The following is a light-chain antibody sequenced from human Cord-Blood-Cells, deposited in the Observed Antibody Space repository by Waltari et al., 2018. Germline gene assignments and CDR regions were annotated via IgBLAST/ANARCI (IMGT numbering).Light chain of an antibody. V-gene: IGKV3-20*01. CDR3: QQYGSSPRT. J-gene: IGKJ1*01. CDR1: QSVSSSY. CDR2: GAS. Sequence: EILFTHPPCTLSLPPVDSATLPCRASQSVSSSYLAWYQQKPGQAPRLLIYGASSRATGIPDRFSGSGSGTDFTLTISRLEPEDFAVYYCQQYGSSPRTFGQGTKVEIK.